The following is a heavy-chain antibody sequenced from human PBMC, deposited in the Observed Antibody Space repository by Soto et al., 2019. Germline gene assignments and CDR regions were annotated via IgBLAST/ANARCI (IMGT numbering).Heavy chain of an antibody. Sequence: EVQLVESGGGLVQPGGSLSLSCAASGFTFSNYWLSWVRQAPGKGLEWVANMKQDGSEKDYVGSVKGRFTISRDNAKNSLYLQMNSLTTEDTAVYYCARLITPRVLDSWGQGTLVTVSS. J-gene: IGHJ4*02. D-gene: IGHD1-20*01. CDR2: MKQDGSEK. V-gene: IGHV3-7*05. CDR1: GFTFSNYW. CDR3: ARLITPRVLDS.